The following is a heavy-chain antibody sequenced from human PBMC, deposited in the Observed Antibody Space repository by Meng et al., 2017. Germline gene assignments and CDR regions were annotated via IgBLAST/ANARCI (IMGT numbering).Heavy chain of an antibody. CDR1: GGTFSSYA. J-gene: IGHJ5*02. CDR3: ARQVDYYGSGPAFDP. V-gene: IGHV1-69*01. D-gene: IGHD3-10*01. CDR2: IIPIFGTA. Sequence: QVQLGQSGPEVKKPGSSVKASCKASGGTFSSYAISWVRQAPGQGLEWMGGIIPIFGTANYAQKFQGRVTITADESTSTAYMELSSLRSEDTAVYYCARQVDYYGSGPAFDPWGQGTLVTVSS.